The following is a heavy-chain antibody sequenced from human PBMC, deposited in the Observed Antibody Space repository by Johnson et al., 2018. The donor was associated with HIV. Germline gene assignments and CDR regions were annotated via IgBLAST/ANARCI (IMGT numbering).Heavy chain of an antibody. CDR1: GFTFSTYG. D-gene: IGHD3-9*01. CDR3: ARESDILTGYPNAFDI. CDR2: IYSGGST. J-gene: IGHJ3*02. V-gene: IGHV3-NL1*01. Sequence: QVQLVESGGGVVQPGRSLRLSCAASGFTFSTYGMHWVRQAPGRGLEWVAVIYSGGSTYYADSVKGRFTISRDNSKNTLYLQMNSLRAEDTAVYYCARESDILTGYPNAFDIGGQWTMVTVSS.